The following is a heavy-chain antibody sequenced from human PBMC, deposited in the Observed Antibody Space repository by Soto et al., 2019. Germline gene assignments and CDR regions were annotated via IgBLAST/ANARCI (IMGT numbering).Heavy chain of an antibody. CDR3: ARRKYYYDSSGYYSKKAHDAFDI. CDR1: GGSISSGGYS. CDR2: IYHSGST. D-gene: IGHD3-22*01. V-gene: IGHV4-30-2*01. Sequence: KTSETLSLTCAVSGGSISSGGYSWSWIRQPPGKGLEWIGYIYHSGSTYYNPSLKSRVTISVDRSKNQFSLKLSSVTAADTAVYYCARRKYYYDSSGYYSKKAHDAFDIWGQGTMVTFSS. J-gene: IGHJ3*02.